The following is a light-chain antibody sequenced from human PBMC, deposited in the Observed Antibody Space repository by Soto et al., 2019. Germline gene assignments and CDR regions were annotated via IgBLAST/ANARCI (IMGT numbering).Light chain of an antibody. CDR3: QQYNSYPLT. V-gene: IGKV1-5*01. CDR2: DAS. Sequence: DIQMTQSQSSLSASVGDRVTITCRASQSISSWLAWYHQKPGKAPKLLIYDASSLESGGPSRFSGSGSGTEFTLTISSLQPDDFATYYCQQYNSYPLTLGGGTKVDIK. CDR1: QSISSW. J-gene: IGKJ4*01.